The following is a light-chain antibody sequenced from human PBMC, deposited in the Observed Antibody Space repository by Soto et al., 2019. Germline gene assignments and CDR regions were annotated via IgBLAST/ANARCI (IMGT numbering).Light chain of an antibody. Sequence: SYELTQPPAVSVSPGQTASITCSGDKLGDKYASWYQQKPGQSPVLVIHQDNKRPSGIHERFSGSNSGNTATLTISGTQAMDEAHYYCQTWGRGTHVVFGGGTKVTVL. J-gene: IGLJ2*01. V-gene: IGLV3-1*01. CDR1: KLGDKY. CDR2: QDN. CDR3: QTWGRGTHVV.